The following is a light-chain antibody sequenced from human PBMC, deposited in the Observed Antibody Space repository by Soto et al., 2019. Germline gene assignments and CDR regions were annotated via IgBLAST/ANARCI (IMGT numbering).Light chain of an antibody. CDR1: QSVSGSS. J-gene: IGKJ1*01. CDR3: HHYGSSRWT. CDR2: DAS. V-gene: IGKV3-20*01. Sequence: EIVLTQSPGTLSLSPGERATLSCRASQSVSGSSFTWYQQKPDQAPRLIIYDASNRATGIPDRFSGSGSGTDFTLTISRLEPEDFAVYYCHHYGSSRWTFGQGTKVEI.